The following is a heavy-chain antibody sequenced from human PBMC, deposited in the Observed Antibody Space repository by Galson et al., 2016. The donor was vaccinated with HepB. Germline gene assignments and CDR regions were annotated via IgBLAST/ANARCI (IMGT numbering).Heavy chain of an antibody. Sequence: SLRLSCAASGFTFTTYAFHWVRQAPGKGLEWVAIISYDGSNKYYTDSVKGRFTISRDKSKNMLYLKMNSLRAEDTAIYFCARDKSRFWSGYHPSYGMDVWGQGTTVIVSS. CDR2: ISYDGSNK. V-gene: IGHV3-30-3*01. D-gene: IGHD3-3*01. J-gene: IGHJ6*02. CDR3: ARDKSRFWSGYHPSYGMDV. CDR1: GFTFTTYA.